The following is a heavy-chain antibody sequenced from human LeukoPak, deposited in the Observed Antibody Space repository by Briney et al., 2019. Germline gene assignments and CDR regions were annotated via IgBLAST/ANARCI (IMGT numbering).Heavy chain of an antibody. D-gene: IGHD6-19*01. CDR1: GFSFSSYD. CDR3: AKSWVAGAWSAEYFQH. J-gene: IGHJ1*01. Sequence: GGTLRLSCAAYGFSFSSYDMSWVRQAPGKGLEWVSAISGSGGSTYYADSVKGRFTMSRDNSKNTLYLQMNSLRAEDTAVYYCAKSWVAGAWSAEYFQHWGQGTLVTVSS. CDR2: ISGSGGST. V-gene: IGHV3-23*01.